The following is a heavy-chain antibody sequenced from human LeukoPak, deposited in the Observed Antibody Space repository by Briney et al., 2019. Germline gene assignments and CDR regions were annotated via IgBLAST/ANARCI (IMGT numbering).Heavy chain of an antibody. CDR3: ARAYYTSGSSARTDY. J-gene: IGHJ4*02. Sequence: GGSLRLSCAASGFTFSGHTMTWVRQAPGKGLEWVSLISSSSSYIKYADSVKGRFTISRDNAKDSLYLQMNNLRADDTAMYYCARAYYTSGSSARTDYWGQGTLVTVSS. V-gene: IGHV3-21*01. CDR2: ISSSSSYI. CDR1: GFTFSGHT. D-gene: IGHD3-10*01.